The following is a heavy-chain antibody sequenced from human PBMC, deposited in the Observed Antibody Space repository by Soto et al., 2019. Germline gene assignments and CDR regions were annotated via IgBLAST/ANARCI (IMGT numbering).Heavy chain of an antibody. CDR2: ITWNSINV. J-gene: IGHJ5*02. D-gene: IGHD2-2*01. V-gene: IGHV3-9*01. CDR1: GFTFDEYA. CDR3: VTALSTRWPNWFDP. Sequence: EVQLVESGGGLVQPGRSLRLSCEASGFTFDEYAMHWVRQAPGKGLEWVAGITWNSINVGYAESVKGLFTISRDNAKKSLDLHMDSLRVDDTAFYHCVTALSTRWPNWFDPWGQGTLVTVSS.